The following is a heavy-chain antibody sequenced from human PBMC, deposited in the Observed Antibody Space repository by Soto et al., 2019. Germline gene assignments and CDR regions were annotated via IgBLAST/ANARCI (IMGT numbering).Heavy chain of an antibody. CDR2: ISDDGSTA. D-gene: IGHD1-1*01. CDR3: ARGPRVSSTGTGAH. Sequence: GGSLRLSCAVSGFTFSSYWMHWVRQVPGKGLTWVSRISDDGSTATYADSVKGRFVISRDNAKNSLYLEMNTLRVDDSGLYYCARGPRVSSTGTGAHWGRGTLVTVSS. J-gene: IGHJ4*02. CDR1: GFTFSSYW. V-gene: IGHV3-74*01.